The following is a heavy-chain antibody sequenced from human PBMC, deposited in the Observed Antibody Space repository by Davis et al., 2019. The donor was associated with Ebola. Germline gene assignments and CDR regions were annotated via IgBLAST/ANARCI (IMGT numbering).Heavy chain of an antibody. J-gene: IGHJ6*02. Sequence: GESLRISCAASGFTFSSYAMSWVRQAPGKGLEWVSYISSSSSTIYYADSVKGRFTISRDNAKNSLYLQMNSLRDEDTAVYYCARDAATGTYYYYGMDVWGQGTTVTVSS. V-gene: IGHV3-48*02. D-gene: IGHD1-1*01. CDR2: ISSSSSTI. CDR3: ARDAATGTYYYYGMDV. CDR1: GFTFSSYA.